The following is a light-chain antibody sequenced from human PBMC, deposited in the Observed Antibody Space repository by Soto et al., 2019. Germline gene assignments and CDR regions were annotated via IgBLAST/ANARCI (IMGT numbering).Light chain of an antibody. J-gene: IGKJ1*01. CDR1: QGIRGD. CDR2: ATS. Sequence: AIQMTQSPSSLSVSLGDRVTISCRARQGIRGDLGWYQQKPGKAPKLLISATSTLQSGVPSRFSGRGSGTNFTLTISSLQPEDFATYYCIQDFISPLTVGQGTKVEL. V-gene: IGKV1-6*01. CDR3: IQDFISPLT.